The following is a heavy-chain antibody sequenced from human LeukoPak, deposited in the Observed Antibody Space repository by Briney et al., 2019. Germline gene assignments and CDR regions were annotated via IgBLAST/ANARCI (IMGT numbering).Heavy chain of an antibody. V-gene: IGHV5-51*01. CDR1: GYSLTNYW. J-gene: IGHJ6*03. CDR3: ARVRLDYDYVWGSYRAPSYYYYMDV. Sequence: GESLKISCKGSGYSLTNYWIGWVRQMPGKGLEWMGIISPGDSDTRYSPSFQGQVTISVDKSISTAYLQWNSLRASDTAMYYCARVRLDYDYVWGSYRAPSYYYYMDVWGKGTTVTVSS. D-gene: IGHD3-16*02. CDR2: ISPGDSDT.